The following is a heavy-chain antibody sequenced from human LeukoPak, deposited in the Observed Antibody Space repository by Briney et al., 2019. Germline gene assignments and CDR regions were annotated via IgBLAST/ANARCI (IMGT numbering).Heavy chain of an antibody. D-gene: IGHD6-13*01. CDR3: ARDKLDSSSPTGYYYYGMDV. Sequence: ASVKVSCKASGYTFTGYYMHWVRQAPGQGLEWMGWINPNSGGTNYAQKFQGRVTTTRDTSISTAYMELSRLRSDDTAVYYCARDKLDSSSPTGYYYYGMDVWGQGTTVTVSS. CDR1: GYTFTGYY. CDR2: INPNSGGT. J-gene: IGHJ6*02. V-gene: IGHV1-2*02.